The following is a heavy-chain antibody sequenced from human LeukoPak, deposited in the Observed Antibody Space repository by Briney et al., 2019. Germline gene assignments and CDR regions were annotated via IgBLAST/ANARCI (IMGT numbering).Heavy chain of an antibody. Sequence: GGSLRLSCAASGFSFSSYSMNWVRQAPGKGLEWVSYISSDTSTIYYADSVKGRFTISRDNAKKSLYLQMNSLRAEDTAVYYCARDPVYYFDSSGYYVYWGQGTLVTVSS. D-gene: IGHD3-22*01. CDR2: ISSDTSTI. V-gene: IGHV3-48*01. CDR3: ARDPVYYFDSSGYYVY. J-gene: IGHJ4*02. CDR1: GFSFSSYS.